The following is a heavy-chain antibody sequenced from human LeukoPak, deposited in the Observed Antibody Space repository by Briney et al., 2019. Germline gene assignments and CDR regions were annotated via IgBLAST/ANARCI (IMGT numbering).Heavy chain of an antibody. V-gene: IGHV3-66*02. J-gene: IGHJ4*02. D-gene: IGHD4-23*01. CDR1: GFTVSGNS. CDR2: IYSGGST. Sequence: GGSLRLSCAASGFTVSGNSMSWVRQAPGKGLEWVSVIYSGGSTYYADSVKGRFTISRDNSKNTLYLQMNSLRAEDTAVYYCARAGGNAPRLLDYWGQGTLVTVSS. CDR3: ARAGGNAPRLLDY.